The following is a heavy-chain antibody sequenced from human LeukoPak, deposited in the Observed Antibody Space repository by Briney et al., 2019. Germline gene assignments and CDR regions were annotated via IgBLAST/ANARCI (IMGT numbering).Heavy chain of an antibody. CDR3: AREEEQLVPDFDY. CDR1: GFTFSSYW. Sequence: HPGGSLRLSCAASGFTFSSYWMSWVRQAPGKGLEWVANIKQDGSEKYYVDSVKGRFTISRDNAKNSLYLQMNSLRAEDTAVYYCAREEEQLVPDFDYWGQGTLVTVSS. CDR2: IKQDGSEK. V-gene: IGHV3-7*01. J-gene: IGHJ4*02. D-gene: IGHD6-13*01.